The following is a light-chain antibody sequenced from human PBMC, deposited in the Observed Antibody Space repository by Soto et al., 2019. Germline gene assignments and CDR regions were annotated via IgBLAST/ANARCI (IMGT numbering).Light chain of an antibody. Sequence: QSVLTQPASVSGSPGQSITSSCTGTSSDVGGYNYVSWYQQHPGKAPKLMIYEVSNRPSGVSNRFSGSKSGNTASLTISGLQAEDEADYYCSSYTSSSTSCVFGTGTKV. CDR3: SSYTSSSTSCV. CDR1: SSDVGGYNY. CDR2: EVS. J-gene: IGLJ1*01. V-gene: IGLV2-14*01.